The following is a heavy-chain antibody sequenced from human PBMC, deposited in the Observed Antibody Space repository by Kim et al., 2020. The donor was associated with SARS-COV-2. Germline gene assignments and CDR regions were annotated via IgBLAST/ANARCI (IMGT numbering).Heavy chain of an antibody. J-gene: IGHJ4*02. V-gene: IGHV3-23*01. D-gene: IGHD3-10*01. CDR3: AKAYYGSGSYLYFDY. CDR2: ISGSGGST. CDR1: GFTFSSYA. Sequence: GGSLRLSCAASGFTFSSYAMSWVRQAPGKGLEWVSAISGSGGSTYYADSVKGRFTISRDNSKNTLYLQMNSLRAEDTAVYYCAKAYYGSGSYLYFDYWGQGTLVTVSS.